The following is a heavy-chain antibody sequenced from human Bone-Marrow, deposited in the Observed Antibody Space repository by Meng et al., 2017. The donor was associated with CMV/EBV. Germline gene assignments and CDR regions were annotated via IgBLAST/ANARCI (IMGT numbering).Heavy chain of an antibody. CDR3: ARQTDYSEAVDF. Sequence: SLKISCAASGFSFNIYAMHWVRQAPGKGLEWISGIGVNSGNVGYADSVRGRFTISRDNAKNSLYLQMSSLGPEDTALYHCARQTDYSEAVDFWGQGTLVTVSS. V-gene: IGHV3-9*01. D-gene: IGHD4-11*01. CDR2: IGVNSGNV. CDR1: GFSFNIYA. J-gene: IGHJ4*02.